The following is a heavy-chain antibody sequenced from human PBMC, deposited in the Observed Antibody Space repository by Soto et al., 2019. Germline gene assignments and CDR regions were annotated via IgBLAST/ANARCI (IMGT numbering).Heavy chain of an antibody. CDR1: GFALSTYW. CDR3: ARLTETAKTFAY. CDR2: IKQDGSVK. Sequence: EVQLVESGGGLVEPGGSLRLSCEASGFALSTYWMSWVRQAPGKGLEWVANIKQDGSVKHYVDSVRGRFTISRDNAKNSLFLQMNSLSAEDTAVYYCARLTETAKTFAYWGQGTPVTVSS. J-gene: IGHJ4*02. D-gene: IGHD6-25*01. V-gene: IGHV3-7*03.